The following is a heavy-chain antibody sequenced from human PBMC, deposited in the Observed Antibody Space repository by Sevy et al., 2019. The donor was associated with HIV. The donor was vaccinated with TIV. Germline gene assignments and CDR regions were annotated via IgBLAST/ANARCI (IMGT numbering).Heavy chain of an antibody. J-gene: IGHJ4*02. D-gene: IGHD6-6*01. CDR2: ISYHGRNQ. CDR3: ARKQFVLPFDY. CDR1: GFTFSDYA. V-gene: IGHV3-30*04. Sequence: GRSLRLSCAASGFTFSDYAIHWVRQVPGKGLEWLAVISYHGRNQFYADSVRGRFTISRDDSKNTVYLQMNSLRPDDTAVYYCARKQFVLPFDYWGQGTLVTVSS.